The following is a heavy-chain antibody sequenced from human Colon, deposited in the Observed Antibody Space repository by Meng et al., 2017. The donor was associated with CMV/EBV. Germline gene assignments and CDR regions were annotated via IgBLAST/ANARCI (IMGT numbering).Heavy chain of an antibody. Sequence: GGSLRLSCAASGFSFYDYYMSWIRQAPGKGPEWISYISTSDSVTQQADSVKGRFTISRDNTKNSLYLQMNSLRAEDTAIYYCARDYRQGSTKYYYGIDVWGQGTTVTVSS. CDR1: GFSFYDYY. CDR2: ISTSDSVT. V-gene: IGHV3-11*01. J-gene: IGHJ6*02. D-gene: IGHD4-11*01. CDR3: ARDYRQGSTKYYYGIDV.